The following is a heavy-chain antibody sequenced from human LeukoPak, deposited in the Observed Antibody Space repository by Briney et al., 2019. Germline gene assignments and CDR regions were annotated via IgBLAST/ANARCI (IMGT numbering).Heavy chain of an antibody. V-gene: IGHV4-4*02. D-gene: IGHD5-24*01. J-gene: IGHJ3*02. CDR3: TREGLNDYNTDAFDI. CDR1: GGSISSGNW. Sequence: SETLSLTCAVSGGSISSGNWWSWDRQPPGKGLEWIGEVHHSGTTTYNPSLKSRLSISVDKSKNQFSLTLKSVTAADTAVYFCTREGLNDYNTDAFDIWGQGTMVTVSS. CDR2: VHHSGTT.